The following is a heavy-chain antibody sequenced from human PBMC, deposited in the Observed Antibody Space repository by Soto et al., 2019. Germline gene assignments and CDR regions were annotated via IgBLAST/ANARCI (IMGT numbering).Heavy chain of an antibody. CDR1: DGSVSRGGYY. Sequence: QVQLQESGPGLVKPSQTLSLACTVSDGSVSRGGYYWGWLRQSPGKDLEWIGNIYYTGRTSYTPSLNSRVTISLGTSKRQFSRRLASVIAADTALYYCAREGCYHYFDNWCQGALVTVSS. CDR3: AREGCYHYFDN. V-gene: IGHV4-31*03. D-gene: IGHD1-26*01. CDR2: IYYTGRT. J-gene: IGHJ4*02.